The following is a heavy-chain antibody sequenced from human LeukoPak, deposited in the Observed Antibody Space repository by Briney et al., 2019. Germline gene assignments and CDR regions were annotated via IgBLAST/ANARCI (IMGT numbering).Heavy chain of an antibody. J-gene: IGHJ3*02. CDR3: AGVNLRELEPRGAFDI. CDR1: GYTFTGYY. Sequence: ASVKVSCKASGYTFTGYYMHWVRQAPGQGLEWRGGINPNSGGTNYAQKFQGRVTMTRDTCISTAYMELSRLRSDDTAVYSCAGVNLRELEPRGAFDIPGQRTMVTASS. CDR2: INPNSGGT. D-gene: IGHD1-1*01. V-gene: IGHV1-2*02.